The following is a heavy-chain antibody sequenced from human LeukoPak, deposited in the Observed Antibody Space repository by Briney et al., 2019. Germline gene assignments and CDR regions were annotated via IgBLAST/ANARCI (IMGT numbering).Heavy chain of an antibody. CDR3: ARAAYCGGGCYLFDY. V-gene: IGHV4-39*01. J-gene: IGHJ4*02. D-gene: IGHD2-21*02. CDR1: SDSIYSSNYY. Sequence: ETLSLTCTVSSDSIYSSNYYWGWIRQPPGKGLEWIGSIYYSGSTYYNSSLKSRVTISVDTSKNQFSLKLSSLTAADTAVYYCARAAYCGGGCYLFDYWGQGTLVTVFS. CDR2: IYYSGST.